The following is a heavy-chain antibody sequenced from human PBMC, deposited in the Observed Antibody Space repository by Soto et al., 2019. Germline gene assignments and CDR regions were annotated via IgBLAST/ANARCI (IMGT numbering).Heavy chain of an antibody. Sequence: EVQLVESGGGLVKPGGSLRLSCAASGFTFSSYSMNWVRQAPGKGLEWVSFISSSSSDIYYADSVKGRFTMSRDNAKNSLYLQMNSLRAEDTAVYYCARVRGCSGGSCYSKGMDVWGQGTTVTVSS. CDR3: ARVRGCSGGSCYSKGMDV. CDR2: ISSSSSDI. J-gene: IGHJ6*02. CDR1: GFTFSSYS. D-gene: IGHD2-15*01. V-gene: IGHV3-21*01.